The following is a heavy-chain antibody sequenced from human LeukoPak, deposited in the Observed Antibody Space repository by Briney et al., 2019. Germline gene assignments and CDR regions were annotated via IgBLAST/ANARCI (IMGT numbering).Heavy chain of an antibody. CDR2: IYHSGST. J-gene: IGHJ4*02. Sequence: RSSETLSLACTVSGYSISSGYYWGWIRQPPGKGLEWIGSIYHSGSTYYNPSLKSRVTISVDTSKNQFSLKLSSVTAADTAVYSCARVGTMTDYWGQGTLVTVSS. V-gene: IGHV4-38-2*02. CDR3: ARVGTMTDY. D-gene: IGHD3-22*01. CDR1: GYSISSGYY.